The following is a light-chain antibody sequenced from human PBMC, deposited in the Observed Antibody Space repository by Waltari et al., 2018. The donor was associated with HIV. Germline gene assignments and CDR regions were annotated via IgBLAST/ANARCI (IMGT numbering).Light chain of an antibody. CDR2: RNN. V-gene: IGLV1-47*01. Sequence: QSVLTQPPSASGTPGQRVTISCSGSSSNIESNYVYWYQHLPGTAPKLLIYRNNQRPSGVPDRFSGSKSGTSASLAISGLRSEDEADYYCAAWDDSLSGYV. CDR3: AAWDDSLSGYV. CDR1: SSNIESNY. J-gene: IGLJ1*01.